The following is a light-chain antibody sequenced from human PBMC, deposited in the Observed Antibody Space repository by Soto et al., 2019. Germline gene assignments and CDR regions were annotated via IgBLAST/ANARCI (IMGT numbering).Light chain of an antibody. V-gene: IGKV3-15*01. CDR3: QQYNIWPQT. J-gene: IGKJ1*01. CDR1: QSVSSN. Sequence: EIVMTQSPATLSVSPGERATPSCRASQSVSSNLAWYQQKPGQAPRLLIYGASTRATGIPARFSGSGSGTEFTLTISSLQSEDFAVYYCQQYNIWPQTFGQGTKV. CDR2: GAS.